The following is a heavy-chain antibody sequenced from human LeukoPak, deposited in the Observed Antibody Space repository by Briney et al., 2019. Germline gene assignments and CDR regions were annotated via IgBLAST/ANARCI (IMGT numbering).Heavy chain of an antibody. CDR3: ARVHHYYYYYGMDV. J-gene: IGHJ6*02. Sequence: PSETLSLTCTVSGGSISSGDYYWSWIRQPPGKGLEWIGYIYYSGSTYYNPSLKSRVTISVDTSKNQFSLKLSSVTAADTAVYYCARVHHYYYYYGMDVWGQGTTVTVSS. V-gene: IGHV4-30-4*01. CDR1: GGSISSGDYY. CDR2: IYYSGST.